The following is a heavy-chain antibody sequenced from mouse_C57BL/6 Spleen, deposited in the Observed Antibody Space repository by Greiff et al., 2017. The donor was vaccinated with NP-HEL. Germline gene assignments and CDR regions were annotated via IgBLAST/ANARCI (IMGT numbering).Heavy chain of an antibody. J-gene: IGHJ4*01. CDR2: IYPGSGNT. CDR3: AREAYDLFFYAMDY. V-gene: IGHV1-76*01. CDR1: GYTFTDYY. Sequence: VQLQQSGAELVRPGASVKLSCKASGYTFTDYYINWVKQRPGQGLEWIARIYPGSGNTYYNEKFKGKATLTAEKSSSTAYMQLSSLTSEDSAVYFCAREAYDLFFYAMDYWGQGTSVTVSS. D-gene: IGHD2-4*01.